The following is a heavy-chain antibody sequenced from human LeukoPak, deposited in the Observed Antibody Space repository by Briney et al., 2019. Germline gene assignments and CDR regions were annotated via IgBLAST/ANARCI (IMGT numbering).Heavy chain of an antibody. CDR2: IDYSGST. CDR1: GGSISSSSYY. Sequence: SETLSLTCTVSGGSISSSSYYWDWIRQPPGKGLEWIGNIDYSGSTYYNASLKSRVTISVDTYKNQFSLKLNSVTAADTAVYYCARHVSSMVRGLMYFDYWGQGTLVTVSS. J-gene: IGHJ4*02. D-gene: IGHD3-10*01. V-gene: IGHV4-39*01. CDR3: ARHVSSMVRGLMYFDY.